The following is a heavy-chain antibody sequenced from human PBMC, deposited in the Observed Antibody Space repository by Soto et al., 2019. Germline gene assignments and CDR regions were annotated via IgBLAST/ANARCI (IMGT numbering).Heavy chain of an antibody. CDR3: ASQETGRTLGYDCFDP. CDR1: GYTFTDYY. V-gene: IGHV1-2*02. D-gene: IGHD1-1*01. J-gene: IGHJ5*02. CDR2: INPNSGGT. Sequence: QVQLVQSGAEVRKPGASVKVSCKASGYTFTDYYRHWVRQAPGQGLEWMGWINPNSGGTNYAQHSQGSVTMTRDASISTAYMELGRLRSDDTAVYDCASQETGRTLGYDCFDPWGQGTLVIVAS.